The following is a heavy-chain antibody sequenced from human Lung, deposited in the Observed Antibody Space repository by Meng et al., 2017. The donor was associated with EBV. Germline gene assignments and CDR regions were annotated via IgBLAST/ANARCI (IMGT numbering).Heavy chain of an antibody. D-gene: IGHD6-13*01. CDR3: ARGHFRGSSWFDY. J-gene: IGHJ4*02. CDR2: INPSGGTT. Sequence: QVHLVKARDEGKKPGAPGKVSCKASGYTFTSFYLNWVRQAPGQGLEWMGIINPSGGTTSDAQKFQGRVTMTRDTSTSTVYMELSSLRPEDTAVYYCARGHFRGSSWFDYWGQGTLVTVSS. V-gene: IGHV1-46*03. CDR1: GYTFTSFY.